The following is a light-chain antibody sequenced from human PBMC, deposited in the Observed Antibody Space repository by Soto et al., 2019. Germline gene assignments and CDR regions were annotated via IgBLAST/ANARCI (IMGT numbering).Light chain of an antibody. Sequence: QSVLTQPASVSGSPGQSITISCTGTSRDDGGYNYVSWYQQHPGKAPKLMIYDVSNRPSGVSNRFSGSKSGNTASLTISGLQAEDEADYYCSSYTSSSTLHVLFGGGTKLTVL. CDR3: SSYTSSSTLHVL. J-gene: IGLJ2*01. CDR1: SRDDGGYNY. CDR2: DVS. V-gene: IGLV2-14*01.